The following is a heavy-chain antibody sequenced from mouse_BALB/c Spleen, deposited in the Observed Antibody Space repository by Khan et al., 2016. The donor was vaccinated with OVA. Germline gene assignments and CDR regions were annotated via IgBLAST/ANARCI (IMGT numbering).Heavy chain of an antibody. J-gene: IGHJ4*01. CDR1: GFIFSSYG. CDR2: ISSGGTYT. D-gene: IGHD1-2*01. CDR3: TRIITTTTGDYYAMDY. V-gene: IGHV5-6*01. Sequence: EVQLEESGGDLVKPGGSLKLSCAASGFIFSSYGMSWVRQTPDKRLEWVATISSGGTYTYYPDSVKGRFTISRDHAQNTLSLQTRSLKTEDTAMYDCTRIITTTTGDYYAMDYWGQGTSVTVSS.